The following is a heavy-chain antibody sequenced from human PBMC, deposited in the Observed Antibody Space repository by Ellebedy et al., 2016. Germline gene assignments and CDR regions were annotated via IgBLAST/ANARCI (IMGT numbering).Heavy chain of an antibody. CDR3: ARERVVPAARLSYYYYGLDV. J-gene: IGHJ6*02. D-gene: IGHD2-2*01. CDR1: GFTFSSYG. Sequence: GESLKISXAASGFTFSSYGMHWVRQAPGKGLEWVAVIWYDGSNKYYADSVKGRFTISRDNSKNTLYLQMDSLRAEDTAVYYCARERVVPAARLSYYYYGLDVWGQGTTVTVSS. CDR2: IWYDGSNK. V-gene: IGHV3-33*01.